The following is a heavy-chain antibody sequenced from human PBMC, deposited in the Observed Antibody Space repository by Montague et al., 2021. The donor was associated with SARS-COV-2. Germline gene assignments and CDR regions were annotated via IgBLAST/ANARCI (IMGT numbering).Heavy chain of an antibody. D-gene: IGHD3-22*01. CDR1: GGSFSGYY. J-gene: IGHJ2*01. V-gene: IGHV4-34*01. CDR3: ARGAPTIAMIVVVFTGAGWYFDL. Sequence: SETLPLTCAVYGGSFSGYYWSWIRQPPGKGLEWIGEINHSGSTNYNPSLKSRVSISVDTSKNQFSLKLSSVTAADTAVYYCARGAPTIAMIVVVFTGAGWYFDLWGRGTLVTVSS. CDR2: INHSGST.